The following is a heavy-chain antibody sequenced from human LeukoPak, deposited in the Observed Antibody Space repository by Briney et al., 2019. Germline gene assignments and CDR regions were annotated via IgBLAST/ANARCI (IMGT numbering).Heavy chain of an antibody. CDR3: ARVLFSSWYYMDV. CDR1: GYTFTSYD. V-gene: IGHV1-18*01. Sequence: ASVKVSCKASGYTFTSYDISWVRQAPGQGLEWMGWISVYNGNTNYALKFQGRVTMTTDTSTSTAYMELRSLRSDDTAVYYCARVLFSSWYYMDVWGKGTTVTVSS. CDR2: ISVYNGNT. J-gene: IGHJ6*03. D-gene: IGHD6-13*01.